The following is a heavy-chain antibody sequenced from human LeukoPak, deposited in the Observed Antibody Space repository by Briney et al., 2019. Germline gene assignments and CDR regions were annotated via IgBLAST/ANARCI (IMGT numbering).Heavy chain of an antibody. D-gene: IGHD3-3*01. V-gene: IGHV3-23*01. Sequence: GGSLRLSCAASGFTFSSYAMSWVRQAPGKGLEWVSAISGSGGSTYYADSVKGRFTISRDNSKNTLYLQMNSLRAEGTAVYYCAKVSSLTIVSHAFDIWGQGTMVTVSS. CDR1: GFTFSSYA. CDR3: AKVSSLTIVSHAFDI. CDR2: ISGSGGST. J-gene: IGHJ3*02.